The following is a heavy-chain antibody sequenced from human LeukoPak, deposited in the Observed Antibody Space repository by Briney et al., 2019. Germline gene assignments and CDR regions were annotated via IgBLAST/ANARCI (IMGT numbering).Heavy chain of an antibody. CDR3: ARSSGYMSY. J-gene: IGHJ4*02. D-gene: IGHD3-22*01. V-gene: IGHV4-38-2*02. CDR1: HYSISSNYY. CDR2: IYHSGST. Sequence: SETLSLTCTVSHYSISSNYYWGLIRQPSGKGLEWIGSIYHSGSTYYNPSLKSRVTISVDTSKNQFSLKLTSVTAADTAVYYCARSSGYMSYWGQGTLVTVSS.